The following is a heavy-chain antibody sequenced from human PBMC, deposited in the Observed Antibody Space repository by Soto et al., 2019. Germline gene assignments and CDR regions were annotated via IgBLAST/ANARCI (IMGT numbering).Heavy chain of an antibody. CDR3: ARVKTVTRSYYYMDV. V-gene: IGHV1-46*03. Sequence: ASVKVSCKASGYTFTSYYMHWVRQAPGQGLEWMGIINPSGGSTSYAQKFQGRVTMTRDTSTSTVYMELSSLRSEDTAVYYCARVKTVTRSYYYMDVWGKGTTVTVSS. CDR1: GYTFTSYY. CDR2: INPSGGST. J-gene: IGHJ6*03. D-gene: IGHD4-4*01.